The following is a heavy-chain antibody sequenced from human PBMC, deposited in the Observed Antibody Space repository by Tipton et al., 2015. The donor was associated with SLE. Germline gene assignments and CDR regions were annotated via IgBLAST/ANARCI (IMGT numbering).Heavy chain of an antibody. CDR1: GGSISSGSYY. D-gene: IGHD4-17*01. CDR2: IYASGST. J-gene: IGHJ4*02. V-gene: IGHV4-61*09. Sequence: TLSLTCAVSGGSISSGSYYWSWIRQPAGKGLEWIGYIYASGSTNYNPSLKSRVTISVDTSKNQFSLKLSSVTAADTAVYYCARDYGIRDWGQGTLVTVSS. CDR3: ARDYGIRD.